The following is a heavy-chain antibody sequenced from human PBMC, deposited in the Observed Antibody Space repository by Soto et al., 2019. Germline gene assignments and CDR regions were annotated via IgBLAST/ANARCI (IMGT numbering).Heavy chain of an antibody. CDR2: IIPILGIA. Sequence: ASVKVSCKASGGTFSSYTISWVRQAPGQGLEWMGRIIPILGIANYAQKFQGRVTITADKSTSTAYMELSSLRSEDTAVYYCARKRGYSGYDWVYWGQGTLVTVSS. V-gene: IGHV1-69*02. D-gene: IGHD5-12*01. J-gene: IGHJ4*02. CDR3: ARKRGYSGYDWVY. CDR1: GGTFSSYT.